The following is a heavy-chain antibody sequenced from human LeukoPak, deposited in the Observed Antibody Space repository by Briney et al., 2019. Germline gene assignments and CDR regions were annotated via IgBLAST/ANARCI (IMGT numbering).Heavy chain of an antibody. V-gene: IGHV3-53*01. CDR3: AREWEMAFDY. J-gene: IGHJ4*02. Sequence: GGSLRLSCAASGFTFSSYAMSWVRQAPGKGLEWVSVIYSGGSTYYADSVKGRFTISRDNSKNTLYLQMNSLRAEDTAVYYCAREWEMAFDYWGQGTLVTVSS. D-gene: IGHD5-24*01. CDR2: IYSGGST. CDR1: GFTFSSYA.